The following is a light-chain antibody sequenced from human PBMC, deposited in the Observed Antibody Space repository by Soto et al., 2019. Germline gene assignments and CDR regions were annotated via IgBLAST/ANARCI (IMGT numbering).Light chain of an antibody. CDR2: DAS. CDR1: QSVSSY. J-gene: IGKJ3*01. CDR3: DQRCNPPR. V-gene: IGKV3-11*01. Sequence: EIVLTQSPATLSLSPGERATLSCRASQSVSSYLAWYQQKPGQAPRLLIYDASNRASGIPARFSGSGSGTDFTLTISRLVPYDFSGYYCDQRCNPPRLGPG.